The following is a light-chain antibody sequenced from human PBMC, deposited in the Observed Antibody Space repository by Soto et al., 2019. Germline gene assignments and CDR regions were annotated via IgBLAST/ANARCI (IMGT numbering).Light chain of an antibody. CDR3: SSYTSSSTLV. CDR2: EVS. J-gene: IGLJ2*01. V-gene: IGLV2-14*01. CDR1: SSDVGGYSY. Sequence: QSALTQPASVSGSPGQSITISCTGTSSDVGGYSYVSWYQQHPGKAPKLMNYEVSNRPSGVSNRFSGSKSGNTASLTISGLQPEDEADYYCSSYTSSSTLVFGGGTKLTVL.